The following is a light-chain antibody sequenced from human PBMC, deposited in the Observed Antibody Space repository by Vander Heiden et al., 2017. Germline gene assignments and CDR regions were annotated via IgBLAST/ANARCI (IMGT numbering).Light chain of an antibody. J-gene: IGLJ3*02. V-gene: IGLV1-40*01. CDR3: QYYGSILGGSV. CDR2: GNS. CDR1: SSNIGAGYA. Sequence: QPVLTPPPPASGAPPPRGTISCTSRSSNIGAGYAVHSSQQPPATPPHLLIDGNSHRPAVAPDRFSGSKSGSSAPLATAGLQAEDEADYYCQYYGSILGGSVFGGGTKLTVL.